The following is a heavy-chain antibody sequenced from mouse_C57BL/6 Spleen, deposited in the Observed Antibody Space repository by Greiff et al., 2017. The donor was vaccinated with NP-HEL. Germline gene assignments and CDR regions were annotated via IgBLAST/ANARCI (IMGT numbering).Heavy chain of an antibody. J-gene: IGHJ2*01. CDR3: ARCGGYDY. Sequence: VQLQQSGPELVKPGASVKISCKASGYAFSSSWMNWVKQRPGRGLEWIGRIYPGDGDTNYNGKFKGKATLTADKSSSTAYMQLSSLTSEDSAVYCCARCGGYDYWGQGTALTVSS. CDR1: GYAFSSSW. CDR2: IYPGDGDT. V-gene: IGHV1-82*01. D-gene: IGHD3-1*01.